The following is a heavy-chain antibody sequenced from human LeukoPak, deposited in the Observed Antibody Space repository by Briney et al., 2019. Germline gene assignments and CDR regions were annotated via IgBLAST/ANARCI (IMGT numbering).Heavy chain of an antibody. J-gene: IGHJ4*02. CDR3: ARVPNYGDYGLDY. Sequence: GRSLRLSCAASGFTFSSYGMHWVRQAPGKGLEWVADIWYDGNNKHYAESVKGRFTISRDNSKNTLYLQMSSLRAEDTAVYYCARVPNYGDYGLDYWGQGTLVTVSS. CDR2: IWYDGNNK. D-gene: IGHD4-17*01. V-gene: IGHV3-33*01. CDR1: GFTFSSYG.